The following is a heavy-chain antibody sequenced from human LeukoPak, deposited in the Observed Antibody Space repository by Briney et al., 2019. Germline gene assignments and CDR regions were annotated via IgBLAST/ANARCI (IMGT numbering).Heavy chain of an antibody. J-gene: IGHJ4*02. Sequence: PSETLSLTCTVSGGSISSYYWSWLRQPPGKGLEWIGYMYYSGSTNYNPSLKSRVTISVDTSKNHFSLKLSSVTAADTAVYYCARGAVAYYYFDNWGQGTLVTVSS. CDR2: MYYSGST. CDR3: ARGAVAYYYFDN. D-gene: IGHD6-19*01. CDR1: GGSISSYY. V-gene: IGHV4-59*01.